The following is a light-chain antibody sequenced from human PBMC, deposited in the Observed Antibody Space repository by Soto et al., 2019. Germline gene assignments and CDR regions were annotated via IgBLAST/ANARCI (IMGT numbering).Light chain of an antibody. Sequence: QSVLTQPPSASGTPGQRVTISCSGSISTIGSNSVNWFQQHPGTAPKLLIYGSSERPSGVPDRFSASKSGTSASLAISGLQSEDEADYYCATWAVSLKDLHVFGTGTKLTVL. J-gene: IGLJ1*01. CDR2: GSS. CDR3: ATWAVSLKDLHV. V-gene: IGLV1-44*01. CDR1: ISTIGSNS.